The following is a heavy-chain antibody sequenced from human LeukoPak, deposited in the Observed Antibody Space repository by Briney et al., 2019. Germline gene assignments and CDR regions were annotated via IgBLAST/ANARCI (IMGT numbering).Heavy chain of an antibody. CDR3: ARDRSREVDY. V-gene: IGHV3-30-3*01. D-gene: IGHD1-26*01. CDR2: ISYDGSNK. Sequence: GGSLRLSCAASGFTFSSYAMHWVRRAPGKGLEWVAVISYDGSNKYYADSVKGRFTISRDNSKNTLYLQMNSLRAEDTAVYYCARDRSREVDYWGQGTLVTVSS. CDR1: GFTFSSYA. J-gene: IGHJ4*02.